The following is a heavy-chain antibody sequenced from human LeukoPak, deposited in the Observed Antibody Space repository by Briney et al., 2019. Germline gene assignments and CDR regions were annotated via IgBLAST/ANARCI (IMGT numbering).Heavy chain of an antibody. V-gene: IGHV3-33*03. J-gene: IGHJ6*02. CDR1: GFTFSSYG. CDR2: IWYDGSNK. Sequence: PGVSLRLSCAASGFTFSSYGMHWVRQAPGKGLEWVAVIWYDGSNKYYADSVKGRFTISRDNAKNSLYLQMSNLRAEDTAVYFCARGGGLDVWGQGATVTVSS. CDR3: ARGGGLDV. D-gene: IGHD3-16*01.